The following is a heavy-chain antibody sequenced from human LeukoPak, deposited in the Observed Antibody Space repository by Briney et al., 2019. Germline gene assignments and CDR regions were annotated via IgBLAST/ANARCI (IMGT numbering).Heavy chain of an antibody. CDR2: ISYDGSNK. J-gene: IGHJ4*02. CDR3: AKDPAARHYFDY. CDR1: GFTFSSYT. V-gene: IGHV3-30*04. Sequence: GGSLRLSCAASGFTFSSYTMHWVRQAPGKGLEWVAVISYDGSNKYYADSVKGRFTISRDNSKNTLYLQMNSLRAEDTAVYYCAKDPAARHYFDYWGQGTLVTVSS. D-gene: IGHD6-6*01.